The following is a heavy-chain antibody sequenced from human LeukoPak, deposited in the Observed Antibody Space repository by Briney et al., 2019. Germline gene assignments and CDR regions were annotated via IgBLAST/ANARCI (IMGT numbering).Heavy chain of an antibody. D-gene: IGHD3-22*01. CDR3: ARDRYYDSSGYYYFDY. V-gene: IGHV3-48*03. J-gene: IGHJ4*02. Sequence: GGSLRLSCAASGFTFSSYEMNWVRQAPGKGLEWVSYISSSGSTIYYADSVKGRFTISRDNAKSSLYLQMNSLRAEDTAVYYCARDRYYDSSGYYYFDYWGQETLVTVTS. CDR1: GFTFSSYE. CDR2: ISSSGSTI.